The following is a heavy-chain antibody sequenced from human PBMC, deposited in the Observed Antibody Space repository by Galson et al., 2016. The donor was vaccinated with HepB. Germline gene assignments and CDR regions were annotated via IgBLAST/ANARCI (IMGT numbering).Heavy chain of an antibody. Sequence: SLRLSCAVSGFSVSQNYMTWVRQAPGKGLEWLSVIYSGNNAYYADPVRGRFSIARDNSKNTLYLQMNSLRADDTAVYYCAKCPPGTRGSLDSWGQGTLVTVSS. D-gene: IGHD1-14*01. V-gene: IGHV3-53*01. J-gene: IGHJ4*02. CDR3: AKCPPGTRGSLDS. CDR1: GFSVSQNY. CDR2: IYSGNNA.